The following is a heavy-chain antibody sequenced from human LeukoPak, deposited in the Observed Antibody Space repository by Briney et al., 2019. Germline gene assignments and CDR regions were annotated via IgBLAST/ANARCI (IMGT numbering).Heavy chain of an antibody. J-gene: IGHJ5*02. CDR1: GFTYSRYW. CDR3: ARGGFRFFAH. Sequence: GGPLRLSCAASGFTYSRYWMNCVRQATGKGLEWVANINQDGSEKYCVDSVKGRFTISGDYDKKSLYLQRNSRGDEDTAVYYCARGGFRFFAHWGQGTLVTVSS. CDR2: INQDGSEK. V-gene: IGHV3-7*04. D-gene: IGHD3-22*01.